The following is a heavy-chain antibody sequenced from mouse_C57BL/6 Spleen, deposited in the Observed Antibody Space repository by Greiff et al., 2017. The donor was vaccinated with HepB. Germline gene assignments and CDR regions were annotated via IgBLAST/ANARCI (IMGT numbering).Heavy chain of an antibody. Sequence: VQLQQSGAELVRPGASVTLSCKASGYTFTDYEMHWVKQTPVHGLEWIGAIDPETGGTAYNQKFKGKAILTADKSSSTAYMELRSLTSEDSAVYYCTREGDYYSNLYAMDYWGQGTSVTVSS. J-gene: IGHJ4*01. CDR1: GYTFTDYE. CDR2: IDPETGGT. D-gene: IGHD2-5*01. CDR3: TREGDYYSNLYAMDY. V-gene: IGHV1-15*01.